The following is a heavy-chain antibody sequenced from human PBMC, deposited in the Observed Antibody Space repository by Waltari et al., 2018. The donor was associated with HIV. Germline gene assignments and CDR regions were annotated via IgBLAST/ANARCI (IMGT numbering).Heavy chain of an antibody. CDR2: INTNTGIP. CDR1: GYTFTTYG. J-gene: IGHJ6*02. V-gene: IGHV7-4-1*02. Sequence: QVQLVQSGSELKKPGASVKVSCKASGYTFTTYGINWVRQAPGQGLEWMGWINTNTGIPTYAQGFSGRFVFSLDTSVSTAYLQISSLKSKDSAVYFCAKGIAVATTYYYAAMDVWGPGTTVAVSS. D-gene: IGHD6-19*01. CDR3: AKGIAVATTYYYAAMDV.